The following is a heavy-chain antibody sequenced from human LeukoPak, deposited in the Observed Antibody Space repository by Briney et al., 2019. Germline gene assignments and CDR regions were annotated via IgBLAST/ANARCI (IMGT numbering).Heavy chain of an antibody. CDR1: GGSINVDYITDY. V-gene: IGHV4-4*07. Sequence: SETLSLTCNVSGGSINVDYITDYWSWIRQPAGKGLEWIGRVHASEITSYNPSFRGRVTVSLDKSMNQVSLHLASVTAADTAVYYCARDLGINTGWYGFDSWGLGILVTVSS. J-gene: IGHJ4*02. CDR2: VHASEIT. D-gene: IGHD6-19*01. CDR3: ARDLGINTGWYGFDS.